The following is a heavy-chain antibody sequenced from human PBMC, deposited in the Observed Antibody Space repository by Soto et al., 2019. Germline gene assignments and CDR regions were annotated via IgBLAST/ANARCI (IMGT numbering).Heavy chain of an antibody. Sequence: GGSLRLSCAVSGFTFSSYSMNWVRQAPGKGLEWVSYISSSSSTIYYADSVKGRFTISRDNAKNSLYLQMNSLRAEDTAVYYCARDYLRLGELSLYPYFDYWGQGTLVTVSS. CDR3: ARDYLRLGELSLYPYFDY. D-gene: IGHD3-16*02. CDR2: ISSSSSTI. V-gene: IGHV3-48*01. J-gene: IGHJ4*02. CDR1: GFTFSSYS.